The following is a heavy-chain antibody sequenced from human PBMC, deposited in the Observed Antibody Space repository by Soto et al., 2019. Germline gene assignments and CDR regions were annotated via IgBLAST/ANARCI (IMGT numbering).Heavy chain of an antibody. Sequence: GSLRLSCAASGFTFSSYSMNWVRQAPGKGLEWVSYISSSSSTIYYADSVKGRFTISRDNAKNSLYLQMNSLRDEDTAVYYCARGEGIVVVPAAKPMGDYGMDVWGQGTTVTVSS. J-gene: IGHJ6*02. CDR2: ISSSSSTI. D-gene: IGHD2-2*01. V-gene: IGHV3-48*02. CDR1: GFTFSSYS. CDR3: ARGEGIVVVPAAKPMGDYGMDV.